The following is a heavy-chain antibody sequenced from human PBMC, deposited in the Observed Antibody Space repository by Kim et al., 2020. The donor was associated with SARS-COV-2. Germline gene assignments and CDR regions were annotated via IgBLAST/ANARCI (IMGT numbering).Heavy chain of an antibody. CDR3: AGDSFYDSSGYYYPY. V-gene: IGHV1-18*01. J-gene: IGHJ4*02. D-gene: IGHD3-22*01. CDR2: ISAYNGNT. CDR1: GYTFTSYG. Sequence: ASVKVSCKASGYTFTSYGISWVRQAPGQGLEWMGWISAYNGNTNYAQKLQGRVTMTTDTSTSTAYMELRSLRSDDTAVYYCAGDSFYDSSGYYYPYWGQGTLVTVSS.